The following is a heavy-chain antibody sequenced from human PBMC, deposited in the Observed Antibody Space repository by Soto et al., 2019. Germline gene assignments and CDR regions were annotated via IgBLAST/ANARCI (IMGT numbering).Heavy chain of an antibody. V-gene: IGHV4-59*08. CDR3: ARLGRYSGYAHYSYYYYMDV. J-gene: IGHJ6*03. Sequence: SETLSLTCTVSGGSISSYYWSWIRQPPGKGLEWIGYIYYSGSTNYNPSLKSRVTISVDTSKNQFSLKLSSVTAADTAVYYCARLGRYSGYAHYSYYYYMDVSGNGTTLTVSS. CDR1: GGSISSYY. CDR2: IYYSGST. D-gene: IGHD5-12*01.